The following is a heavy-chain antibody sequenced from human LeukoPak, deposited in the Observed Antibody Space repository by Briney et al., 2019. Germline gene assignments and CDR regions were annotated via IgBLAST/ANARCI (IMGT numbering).Heavy chain of an antibody. Sequence: EPSETLSLTCTVSGGSISSSTHYWGWIRQPPGKGLEWIGSIYYSGSTYYNPSLKSRVTLSVDTSKSQFSLKLSSVTAADTAVYYCARSYCSGGSCYGYWGQGTLVTVSS. CDR1: GGSISSSTHY. J-gene: IGHJ4*02. D-gene: IGHD2-15*01. V-gene: IGHV4-39*01. CDR2: IYYSGST. CDR3: ARSYCSGGSCYGY.